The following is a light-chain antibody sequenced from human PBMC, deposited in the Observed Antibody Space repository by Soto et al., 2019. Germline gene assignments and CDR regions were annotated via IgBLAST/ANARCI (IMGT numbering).Light chain of an antibody. CDR1: QSLSIN. CDR3: QQYNNWPV. J-gene: IGKJ1*01. Sequence: EIVLTQYPATLSLSPGERSTLSCRASQSLSINLAWYQQKPGQSPRLLIYSESTRATGIPSRFSGSGSGTEFTLTISSLQSEDFAVYYCQQYNNWPVFGQGTQVDIK. V-gene: IGKV3-15*01. CDR2: SES.